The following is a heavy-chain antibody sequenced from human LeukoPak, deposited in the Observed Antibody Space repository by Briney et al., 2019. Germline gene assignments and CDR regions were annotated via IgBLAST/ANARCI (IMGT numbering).Heavy chain of an antibody. CDR2: IKQDGSEK. CDR3: ARDGEGGSYGFDY. CDR1: GFTFDDYG. J-gene: IGHJ4*02. D-gene: IGHD5-18*01. V-gene: IGHV3-7*01. Sequence: PGGSLRLSCAASGFTFDDYGMSWVRQAPGKGLEWVANIKQDGSEKYYVDSVKGRFTISRDDAKNSLYLQMNSLRAEDTAVYYCARDGEGGSYGFDYWGQGTLVTVSS.